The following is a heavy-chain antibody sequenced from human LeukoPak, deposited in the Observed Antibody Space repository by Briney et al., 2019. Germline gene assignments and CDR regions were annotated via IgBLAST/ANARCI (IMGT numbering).Heavy chain of an antibody. CDR3: AKVKAPYSNSWPFEY. CDR1: GFTFSSYG. Sequence: GGSLRLSCAASGFTFSSYGMHWVRQAPGKGLEWVAVISYDESNKYYAESVKGRFTISRDNSKNTLFLQMNSLRAEDTAVYYCAKVKAPYSNSWPFEYWGQGTL. J-gene: IGHJ4*01. D-gene: IGHD6-13*01. CDR2: ISYDESNK. V-gene: IGHV3-30*18.